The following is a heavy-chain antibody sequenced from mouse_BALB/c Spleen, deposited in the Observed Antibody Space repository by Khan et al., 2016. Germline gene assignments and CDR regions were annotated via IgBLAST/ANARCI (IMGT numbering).Heavy chain of an antibody. V-gene: IGHV1-9*01. CDR2: ILPGSGST. Sequence: QVQLKQSGAELMKPGASVKISCKATGCTFSSYWIEWVKQRPGHGLEWIGEILPGSGSTNYNEKFRGKATFTADTSSNTAYMQLSSLTSEDSAVHYFARTDRRGYFDYWGQGTTLTVSS. J-gene: IGHJ2*01. CDR1: GCTFSSYW. CDR3: ARTDRRGYFDY.